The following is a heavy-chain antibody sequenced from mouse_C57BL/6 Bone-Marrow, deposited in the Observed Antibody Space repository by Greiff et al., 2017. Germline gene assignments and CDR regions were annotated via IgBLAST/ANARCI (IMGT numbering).Heavy chain of an antibody. CDR1: GYAFSSYW. J-gene: IGHJ1*03. V-gene: IGHV1-80*01. D-gene: IGHD2-4*01. CDR3: ARDDYDVYWYFDV. CDR2: IYPGDGDT. Sequence: VQLQESGAELVKPGASVKISCKASGYAFSSYWMNWVKQRPGKGLEWIGQIYPGDGDTNYNGKFKGKATLTADKSSSTAYMQLSSLTSEDSAVYSCARDDYDVYWYFDVWGTGTTVTVSS.